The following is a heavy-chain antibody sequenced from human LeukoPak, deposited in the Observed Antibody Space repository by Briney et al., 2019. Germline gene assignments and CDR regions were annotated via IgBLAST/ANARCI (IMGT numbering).Heavy chain of an antibody. CDR3: ARSSITLQDAFDI. D-gene: IGHD5-12*01. J-gene: IGHJ3*02. CDR1: GYTFTSHG. CDR2: ISTYNVKT. Sequence: GASAKVSCKASGYTFTSHGITWVRQAPGQGLEWMGWISTYNVKTNYAQKLQGRVTMTTDTSTSTAYMELRSLRSDDTAVYYCARSSITLQDAFDIWGQGTMVTVSS. V-gene: IGHV1-18*04.